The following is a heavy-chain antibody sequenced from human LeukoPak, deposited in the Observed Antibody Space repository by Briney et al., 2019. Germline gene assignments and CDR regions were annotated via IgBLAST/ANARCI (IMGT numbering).Heavy chain of an antibody. V-gene: IGHV3-66*01. D-gene: IGHD3-3*01. Sequence: GGSLRLSCAASGFTVSSNYMSWVRQAPGKGLEWVSVIYSGGSTYYADSVKGRFTISRDNSKNTLYLQMNSLRAEDTAVYYCARGGRYYDSWSGPYYFDYWGQGTLVTVSS. CDR1: GFTVSSNY. CDR3: ARGGRYYDSWSGPYYFDY. J-gene: IGHJ4*02. CDR2: IYSGGST.